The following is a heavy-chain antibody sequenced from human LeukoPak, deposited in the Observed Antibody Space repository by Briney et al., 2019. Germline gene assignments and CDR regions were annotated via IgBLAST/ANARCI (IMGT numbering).Heavy chain of an antibody. D-gene: IGHD3-10*01. Sequence: SETLSLTCAVYGGSFSGYYWSWIRQPPGKGLEWIGEINHSGSTNYTPSLKSRVTISVDTSKNQFSLKLSSVTAADTAVYYCARDTMVRGVRQMFYYYHGMDVWGQRTTVTVSS. CDR1: GGSFSGYY. V-gene: IGHV4-34*01. CDR3: ARDTMVRGVRQMFYYYHGMDV. CDR2: INHSGST. J-gene: IGHJ6*02.